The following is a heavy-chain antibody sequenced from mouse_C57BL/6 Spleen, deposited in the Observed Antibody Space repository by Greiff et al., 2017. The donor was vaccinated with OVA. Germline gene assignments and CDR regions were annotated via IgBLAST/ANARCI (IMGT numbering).Heavy chain of an antibody. J-gene: IGHJ2*01. Sequence: VKLQESGAELVKPGASVKISCKASGYAFSSYWMNWVKQRPGKGLEWIGQIYPGDGDTNYNGKFKGKATLTADKSSSTAYMQLSSLTSEDSAVYFCARTDYYGSIDYWGQGTTLTVSS. D-gene: IGHD1-1*01. CDR2: IYPGDGDT. CDR3: ARTDYYGSIDY. CDR1: GYAFSSYW. V-gene: IGHV1-80*01.